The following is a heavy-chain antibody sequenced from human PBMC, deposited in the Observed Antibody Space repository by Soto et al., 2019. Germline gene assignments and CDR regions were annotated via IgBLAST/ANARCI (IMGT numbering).Heavy chain of an antibody. CDR3: VRDDIGVGIDY. CDR1: GFTFSSYW. J-gene: IGHJ4*02. Sequence: QPGGSLRLSCAASGFTFSSYWMHWVRQAPGVGLVWVSHINNDGSDTTYADSVRGRFTISRDNAKNTLYLQMNSLRAEDTAVYYCVRDDIGVGIDYWGLGTPVTVSS. D-gene: IGHD1-26*01. V-gene: IGHV3-74*01. CDR2: INNDGSDT.